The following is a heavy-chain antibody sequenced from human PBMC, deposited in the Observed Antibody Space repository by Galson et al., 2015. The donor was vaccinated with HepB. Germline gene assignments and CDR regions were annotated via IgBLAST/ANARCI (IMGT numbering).Heavy chain of an antibody. J-gene: IGHJ4*02. CDR3: VKVEEINSKNKRVANHYYFDF. D-gene: IGHD3-10*01. CDR1: GFTIDDYE. V-gene: IGHV3-9*01. CDR2: ISSNSDYA. Sequence: SLRLSCAASGFTIDDYEMAWVRQAPGKGLEWVSAISSNSDYAVYGDSVKGRFTISRDNARKSLFLQMNSLRSEDTAFYYCVKVEEINSKNKRVANHYYFDFWGQGALVAVSS.